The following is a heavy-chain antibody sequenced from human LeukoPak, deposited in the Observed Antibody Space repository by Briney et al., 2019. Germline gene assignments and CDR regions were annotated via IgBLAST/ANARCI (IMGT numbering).Heavy chain of an antibody. CDR2: IYYSGST. J-gene: IGHJ4*02. Sequence: SETLSLTCTVSGGSISSSSYCWGWLRQPPGKGLGWTGSIYYSGSTYYNPSLKSRVTISVDTSKNQFSLKLSSVTAADTAVYYCARHYYGSGTLGYFDYWGQGTLVTVSS. V-gene: IGHV4-39*01. CDR3: ARHYYGSGTLGYFDY. CDR1: GGSISSSSYC. D-gene: IGHD3-10*01.